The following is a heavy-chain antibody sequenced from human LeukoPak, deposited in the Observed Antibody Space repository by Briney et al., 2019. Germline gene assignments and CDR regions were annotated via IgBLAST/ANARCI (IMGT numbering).Heavy chain of an antibody. Sequence: SETLSLTCAVYGASFNTYYSTGIRQSPHKGLEWIGEVKHDGDTNVNPSLRRRVVMSVDASRNHSSLIMTSVTAAAPGIYFCARGPVALPNDRLSLFFDFWGQGTLVTVSS. CDR1: GASFNTYY. V-gene: IGHV4-34*01. D-gene: IGHD2-8*01. J-gene: IGHJ5*01. CDR2: VKHDGDT. CDR3: ARGPVALPNDRLSLFFDF.